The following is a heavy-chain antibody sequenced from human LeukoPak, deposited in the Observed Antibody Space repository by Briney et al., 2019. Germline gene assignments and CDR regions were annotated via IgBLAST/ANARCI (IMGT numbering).Heavy chain of an antibody. V-gene: IGHV1-2*02. D-gene: IGHD3-22*01. CDR3: ARAGAHYYDSSGYYKLYNWFDP. J-gene: IGHJ5*02. CDR1: GYTFTGYY. CDR2: INPNSGGT. Sequence: ASVKVSCTASGYTFTGYYVHWVRQAPGQGLEWMGWINPNSGGTNYAQTFQGRVTMTRDTSISTAYMELSRLRSDDTAVYYCARAGAHYYDSSGYYKLYNWFDPWGQGTLVTVSS.